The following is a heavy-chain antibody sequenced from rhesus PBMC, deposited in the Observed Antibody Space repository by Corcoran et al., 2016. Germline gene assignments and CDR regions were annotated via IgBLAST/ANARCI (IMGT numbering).Heavy chain of an antibody. D-gene: IGHD6-31*01. Sequence: QVQLQQWGEGLVKPSETLSLTCAVSGYSISSGYYWGWIRQPPGKGLEYIGYISGSSGGTYYNPSLKSRVTISKDTSKNQFSLKLSSVTAADTAVYYCARPTWYSSGWYYFDYWGQGVLVTVSS. CDR1: GYSISSGYY. V-gene: IGHV4-99*01. J-gene: IGHJ4*01. CDR3: ARPTWYSSGWYYFDY. CDR2: ISGSSGGT.